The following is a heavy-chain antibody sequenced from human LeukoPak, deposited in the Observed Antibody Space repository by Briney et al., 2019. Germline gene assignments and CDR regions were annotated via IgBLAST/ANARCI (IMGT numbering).Heavy chain of an antibody. CDR2: IYHSGST. CDR3: ARGHSSGAFDI. J-gene: IGHJ3*02. V-gene: IGHV4-38-2*02. CDR1: GYSISSGYY. D-gene: IGHD3-22*01. Sequence: SETLSLTCTVSGYSISSGYYWGWIRQPPGKGLEWIGSIYHSGSTYYNPSLKSRVTISVDTSKNQFSLKLSSVTAADTAVYYCARGHSSGAFDIWGQGTMVTVSS.